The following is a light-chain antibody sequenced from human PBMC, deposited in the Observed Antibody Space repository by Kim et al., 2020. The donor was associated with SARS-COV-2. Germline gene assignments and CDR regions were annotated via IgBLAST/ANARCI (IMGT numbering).Light chain of an antibody. V-gene: IGLV1-51*01. Sequence: KGTISWSGSSSNIGNNYVSWYQQLPGTAPKLLIYDNNKRPSGIPDRFSGSKSGTSATLGITGLQTGDEADYYCGTWDSSLSAHVVFGGGTQLTVL. CDR3: GTWDSSLSAHVV. CDR1: SSNIGNNY. J-gene: IGLJ2*01. CDR2: DNN.